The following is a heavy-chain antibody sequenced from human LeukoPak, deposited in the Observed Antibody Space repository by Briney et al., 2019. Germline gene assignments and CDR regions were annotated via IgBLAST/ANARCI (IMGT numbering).Heavy chain of an antibody. CDR2: MFSGGST. CDR1: GFPVSSNF. Sequence: PGGSVRLSCAVSGFPVSSNFMSWVRQAPGKGLQSVSIMFSGGSTDYADSVRGRFSISRDSSQNTVSLQMNSLRAEDTAVYYCARDLWEGYFDWLPLGDYWGQGTLVTVSS. CDR3: ARDLWEGYFDWLPLGDY. D-gene: IGHD3-9*01. V-gene: IGHV3-53*01. J-gene: IGHJ4*02.